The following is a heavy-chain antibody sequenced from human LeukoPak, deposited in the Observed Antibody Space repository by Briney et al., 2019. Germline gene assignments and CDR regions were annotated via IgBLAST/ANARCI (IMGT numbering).Heavy chain of an antibody. V-gene: IGHV3-7*03. CDR2: IKRDGSEK. Sequence: GVSLRLSCAASGFTFSTYWMSWVRQAPGKGLECVANIKRDGSEKYYVDSVKGRFTIFGDDAKSSLYLQMNSLRAEDTAVYFCARVYTGNRWHFDYWGQGTLVTVSS. CDR3: ARVYTGNRWHFDY. D-gene: IGHD2-2*02. CDR1: GFTFSTYW. J-gene: IGHJ4*02.